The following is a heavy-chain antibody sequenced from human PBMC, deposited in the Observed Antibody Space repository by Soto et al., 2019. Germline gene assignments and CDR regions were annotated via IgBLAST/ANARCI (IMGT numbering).Heavy chain of an antibody. J-gene: IGHJ4*02. Sequence: QITLKESGPTLVKPTQTLTLTCTFSGFSLSTSGVGVGWIRQPPGKALEWLALIYWDDDKRYSPSLKSRLTITKDPPKNQVVLTMTNMDPVDTATYYCAHARSFDWLSNPYYFDYCGQGTLVTVSS. D-gene: IGHD3-9*01. CDR1: GFSLSTSGVG. CDR3: AHARSFDWLSNPYYFDY. V-gene: IGHV2-5*02. CDR2: IYWDDDK.